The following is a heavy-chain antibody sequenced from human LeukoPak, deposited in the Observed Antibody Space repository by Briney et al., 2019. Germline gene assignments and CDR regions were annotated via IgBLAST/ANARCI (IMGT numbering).Heavy chain of an antibody. CDR1: GGSISSSSYY. D-gene: IGHD3-10*01. CDR3: ARRDGSGVIDY. Sequence: SETLSLTCTVSGGSISSSSYYWGWIRQPPGKGLEWIGSIYYSGSTYYNPSLKSRVTISVDTSKNQSSLKLSSVTAADTAVYYCARRDGSGVIDYWGQGTLVTVSS. V-gene: IGHV4-39*01. CDR2: IYYSGST. J-gene: IGHJ4*02.